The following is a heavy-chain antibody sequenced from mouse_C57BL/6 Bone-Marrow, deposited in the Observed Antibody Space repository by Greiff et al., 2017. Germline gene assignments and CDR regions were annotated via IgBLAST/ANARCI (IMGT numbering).Heavy chain of an antibody. CDR1: GYTFTRYW. J-gene: IGHJ4*01. CDR3: ARSWDYDGGYAMDY. Sequence: QVQLKQPGAELVMPGASVKLSCKASGYTFTRYWMHWVKQRPGQGLEWIGEIDPSDSYTNYNQKFKGKSTLTVDKSSSTAYMQLSSLTSADSAVYYCARSWDYDGGYAMDYWGQGTSVTVSS. V-gene: IGHV1-69*01. CDR2: IDPSDSYT. D-gene: IGHD2-4*01.